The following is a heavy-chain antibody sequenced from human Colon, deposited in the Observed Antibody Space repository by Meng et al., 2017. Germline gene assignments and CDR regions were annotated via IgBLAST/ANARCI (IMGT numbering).Heavy chain of an antibody. Sequence: GESLKISCAASGFTFSDYYMSWIRQAPGKGLEWVSYISSSGSTIYYADSVKGRFTISRDNAKNSLYLQMNSLRAEDTAVYYCARDLRRWRQSTYWGQGTLVTVSS. V-gene: IGHV3-11*01. J-gene: IGHJ4*02. CDR3: ARDLRRWRQSTY. CDR1: GFTFSDYY. D-gene: IGHD5-24*01. CDR2: ISSSGSTI.